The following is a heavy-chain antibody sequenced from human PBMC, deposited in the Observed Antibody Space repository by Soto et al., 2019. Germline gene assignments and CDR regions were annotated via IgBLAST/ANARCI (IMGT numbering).Heavy chain of an antibody. CDR1: GFTVSDNY. D-gene: IGHD6-6*01. V-gene: IGHV3-66*01. CDR2: IYSNDYT. CDR3: ATSTLRGRPQPLDY. J-gene: IGHJ4*02. Sequence: PGGSLRLSCAVSGFTVSDNYMTWIRQAPGKGLEWVSVIYSNDYTFYADSVRDRFTISRDNSKNTLHLQMNSLRAEDTAVYYCATSTLRGRPQPLDYWGQGTLVTVSS.